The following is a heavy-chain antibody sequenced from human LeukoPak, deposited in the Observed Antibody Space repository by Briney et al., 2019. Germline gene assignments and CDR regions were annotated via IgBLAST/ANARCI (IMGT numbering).Heavy chain of an antibody. CDR1: GFTFSIYW. CDR2: IKQDGSER. V-gene: IGHV3-7*03. J-gene: IGHJ4*02. D-gene: IGHD3-22*01. Sequence: PGGSLRLSCAASGFTFSIYWMSWVRQAPGKGLEWVANIKQDGSERYYVDSVKGRFTLSRDNAKNSLYLQMNSLRAEDTAVYCCARDRWSYDPQGGFDCWGQGTLVTVSS. CDR3: ARDRWSYDPQGGFDC.